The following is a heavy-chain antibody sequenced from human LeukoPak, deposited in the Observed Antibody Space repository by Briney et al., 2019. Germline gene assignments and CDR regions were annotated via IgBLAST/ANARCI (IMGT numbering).Heavy chain of an antibody. J-gene: IGHJ3*02. CDR1: GFTFGVYA. D-gene: IGHD4-23*01. V-gene: IGHV3-49*03. CDR2: IRSKAYGGTT. CDR3: TVGGNIGRNAFDI. Sequence: WSLRLSCTAAGFTFGVYAMRWFRQAAARGLEWGGFIRSKAYGGTTEYAASGKGRFTISRDDSKSIAYLQMNSLKTEDTPVYDCTVGGNIGRNAFDIWGQGTMLTVSS.